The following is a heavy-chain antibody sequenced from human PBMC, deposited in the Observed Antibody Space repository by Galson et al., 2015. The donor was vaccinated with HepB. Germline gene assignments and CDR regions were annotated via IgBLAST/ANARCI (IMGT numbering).Heavy chain of an antibody. D-gene: IGHD6-13*01. CDR2: IKQDGSEK. Sequence: SLRLSCAASGFTFSSSWMSWVRQAPGKGLEWVANIKQDGSEKYYVDSVKGRFTISRDNAKNSLYLQMNSLRAEDTAVYYCARIMAAGAYWGQGTLVTVSS. V-gene: IGHV3-7*03. CDR3: ARIMAAGAY. CDR1: GFTFSSSW. J-gene: IGHJ4*02.